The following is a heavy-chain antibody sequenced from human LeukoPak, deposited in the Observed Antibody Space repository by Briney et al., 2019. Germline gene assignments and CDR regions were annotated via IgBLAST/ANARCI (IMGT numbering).Heavy chain of an antibody. Sequence: SETLSLTCTVSGGSISSYYWSWIRQPPGKGLEWIGSIYYSGSTYYNPSLKSRVTISVDTSKNQFSLKLSSVTATDTAVYYCARPYRSPNDAFDIWGQGTMVTVSS. V-gene: IGHV4-59*05. CDR1: GGSISSYY. CDR3: ARPYRSPNDAFDI. D-gene: IGHD6-13*01. CDR2: IYYSGST. J-gene: IGHJ3*02.